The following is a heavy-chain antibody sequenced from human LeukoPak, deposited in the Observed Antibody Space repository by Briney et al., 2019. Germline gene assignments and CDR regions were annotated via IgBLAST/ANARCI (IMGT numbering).Heavy chain of an antibody. J-gene: IGHJ5*02. Sequence: SETQSLTCSVSGGSITSYYWSWIRQPPGRGLEWIGYIYYSGSTDCNPSLKSRVTISVDTSKNQFSLKLNSVTAADTAVYYCARIIVVAGTNWFDPWGQGTLVTVSS. CDR2: IYYSGST. V-gene: IGHV4-59*01. D-gene: IGHD6-19*01. CDR3: ARIIVVAGTNWFDP. CDR1: GGSITSYY.